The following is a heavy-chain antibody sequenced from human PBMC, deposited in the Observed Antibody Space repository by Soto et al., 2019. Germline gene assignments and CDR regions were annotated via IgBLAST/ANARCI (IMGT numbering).Heavy chain of an antibody. CDR1: GGTFSSYA. Sequence: SVKVSCKASGGTFSSYAISWVRQAPGPGLEWMGGIIPIFGTANYAQKFQGRVTITADKSTSTAYMELSSLRSEDTAVYYCARAFRYCSGGSCPYGMDVWGQGTTVTVSS. J-gene: IGHJ6*02. CDR2: IIPIFGTA. CDR3: ARAFRYCSGGSCPYGMDV. D-gene: IGHD2-15*01. V-gene: IGHV1-69*06.